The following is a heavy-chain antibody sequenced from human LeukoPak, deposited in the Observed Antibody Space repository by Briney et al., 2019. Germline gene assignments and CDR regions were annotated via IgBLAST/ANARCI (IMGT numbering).Heavy chain of an antibody. CDR2: INPNSGGT. V-gene: IGHV1-2*02. D-gene: IGHD5-12*01. CDR1: GYTFNGYY. J-gene: IGHJ4*02. CDR3: ARVHQDIVATIFDY. Sequence: PGASVKVSCKASGYTFNGYYMHWVRQAPGQGLEWMGWINPNSGGTTYAQKFQGRVTMTRDTSISTAYMELSRLRSDDTAVYDCARVHQDIVATIFDYWGQGTLVTVSS.